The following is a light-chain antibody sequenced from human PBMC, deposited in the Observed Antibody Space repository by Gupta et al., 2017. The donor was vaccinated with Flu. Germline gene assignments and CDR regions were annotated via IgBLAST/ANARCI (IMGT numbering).Light chain of an antibody. CDR1: QDISNY. V-gene: IGKV1-33*01. Sequence: EIQMTQSPSSLSASVGDRVTITCQASQDISNYLNWYQQKPGKAPKLLSYDASNLETGVPSRFSGSGSRTDFTFTISSLQPEEIATYYCQQYDNLPYSFGQGTKLEIK. J-gene: IGKJ2*03. CDR2: DAS. CDR3: QQYDNLPYS.